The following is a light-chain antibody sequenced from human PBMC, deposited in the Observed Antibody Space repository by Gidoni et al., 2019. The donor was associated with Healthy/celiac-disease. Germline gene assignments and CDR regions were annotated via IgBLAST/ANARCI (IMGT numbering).Light chain of an antibody. Sequence: QSVLTQPPSVSGAPGQRVTISCTGSSSNIGAGYDVHWYQQHPGTAPKLLIYVNSNRPSGVPDRFSGSKSGTSASLAITGLQAEDEADYYCQSYDSSLSGSWVFGGGTKLTVL. V-gene: IGLV1-40*01. CDR2: VNS. J-gene: IGLJ3*02. CDR3: QSYDSSLSGSWV. CDR1: SSNIGAGYD.